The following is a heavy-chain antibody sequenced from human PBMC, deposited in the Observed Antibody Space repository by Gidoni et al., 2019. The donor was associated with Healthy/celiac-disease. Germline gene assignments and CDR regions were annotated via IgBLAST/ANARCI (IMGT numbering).Heavy chain of an antibody. V-gene: IGHV4-59*01. J-gene: IGHJ4*02. CDR3: AVYDFWSGFFDY. CDR1: GGSISSYY. CDR2: IYYSGST. D-gene: IGHD3-3*01. Sequence: QVQLQESGPGLVKPSETLSLTCTVSGGSISSYYWSWIRQPPGKGLEWIWYIYYSGSTNYNHTLKSRVTISVDTSKNQFSLKLSSVTAADTAVYYCAVYDFWSGFFDYWGQGTLVTVSS.